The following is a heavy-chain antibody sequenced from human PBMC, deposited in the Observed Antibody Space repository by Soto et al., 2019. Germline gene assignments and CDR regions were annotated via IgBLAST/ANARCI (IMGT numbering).Heavy chain of an antibody. CDR3: ARRGQWLGYYYYGMDV. CDR2: INHSGST. D-gene: IGHD6-19*01. V-gene: IGHV4-34*01. Sequence: PSETLSLTCAVYGGSFSGYYWSWIRQPPGKGLEWIGEINHSGSTNYNPSLKSRVTISVDTSKNQFSLKLSSVTAADTAVYYCARRGQWLGYYYYGMDVWGQGTTVTVSS. CDR1: GGSFSGYY. J-gene: IGHJ6*02.